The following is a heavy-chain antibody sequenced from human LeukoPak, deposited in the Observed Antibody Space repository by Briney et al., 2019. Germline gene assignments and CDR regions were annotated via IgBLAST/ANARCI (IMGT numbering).Heavy chain of an antibody. Sequence: GGSLRLSCAASGFTFSSYGMHWVRQAPGKGLEGVAVIWSDGNNRFYADSVKGRFTFSRDNSKNTLSLQMNSLRAEDTAVYYCAKERGPFDAFDIWGPGTRVTVSS. V-gene: IGHV3-33*06. CDR1: GFTFSSYG. CDR3: AKERGPFDAFDI. J-gene: IGHJ3*02. CDR2: IWSDGNNR.